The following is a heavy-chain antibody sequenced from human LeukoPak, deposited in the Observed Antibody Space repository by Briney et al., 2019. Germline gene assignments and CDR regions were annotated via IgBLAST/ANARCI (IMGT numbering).Heavy chain of an antibody. J-gene: IGHJ4*02. V-gene: IGHV4-34*01. CDR3: ARVRGYSYGSLDY. Sequence: SETLSLTCAVYGGSFSGCYWSWIRQPPGKGLEWIGEINHSGSTNYNPSLKSRVTISVDTSKNQFSLKLSSVTAADTAVYYCARVRGYSYGSLDYWGQGTLVTVSS. CDR1: GGSFSGCY. CDR2: INHSGST. D-gene: IGHD5-18*01.